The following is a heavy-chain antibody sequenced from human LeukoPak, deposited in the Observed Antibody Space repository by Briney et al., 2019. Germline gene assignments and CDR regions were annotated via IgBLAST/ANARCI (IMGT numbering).Heavy chain of an antibody. J-gene: IGHJ5*02. V-gene: IGHV4-59*01. Sequence: PSETLSLTCTASGGSINGYYWNWIRQPPGKGLEWIGYIYYTGSTNYNPSLKSRVTISLDTSNDQFSLKLSSVTAADTAVYYCARDRWFDTWGQGTLVTVSS. CDR1: GGSINGYY. CDR2: IYYTGST. CDR3: ARDRWFDT.